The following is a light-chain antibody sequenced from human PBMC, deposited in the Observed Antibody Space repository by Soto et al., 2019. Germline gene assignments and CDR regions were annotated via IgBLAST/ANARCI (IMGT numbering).Light chain of an antibody. Sequence: QSALTQPPSASGSPGQSVAISCTGTISDVGGYNYVSWYQQHPGKAPKLMIYEVTNRPSGVSNRFSGSKSGNKASLTISGLQYEDEADYYCSSYTSSSPVVFGGGTKLTVL. CDR1: ISDVGGYNY. V-gene: IGLV2-14*01. CDR2: EVT. CDR3: SSYTSSSPVV. J-gene: IGLJ2*01.